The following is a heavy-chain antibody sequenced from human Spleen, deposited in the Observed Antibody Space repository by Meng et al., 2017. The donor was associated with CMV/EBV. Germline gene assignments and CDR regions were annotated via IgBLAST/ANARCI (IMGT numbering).Heavy chain of an antibody. V-gene: IGHV1-18*01. Sequence: YTFTSYGISWVRQAPGQGLEWMGWISAYNGNTNYAQKLQGRVTMTTDTSTSTAYMELRSLRSDDTAVYYCARSGAYYYDSSGYPDYWGQGTLVTVSS. CDR2: ISAYNGNT. J-gene: IGHJ4*02. D-gene: IGHD3-22*01. CDR3: ARSGAYYYDSSGYPDY. CDR1: YTFTSYG.